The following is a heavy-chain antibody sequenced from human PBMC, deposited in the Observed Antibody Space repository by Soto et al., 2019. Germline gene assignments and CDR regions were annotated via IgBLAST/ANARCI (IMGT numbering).Heavy chain of an antibody. V-gene: IGHV3-74*01. CDR1: EFAFNTYW. J-gene: IGHJ6*02. CDR3: ARDKVYGLDV. Sequence: EVQLVESGGGLVQPGGSLRLSCAASEFAFNTYWMHWVRQVPGKGLEWVSRINGDGITRTYADSVKGRFTISRDNAENILYLQMNSLRAEDTAVYYCARDKVYGLDVWGQGTTVTVSS. CDR2: INGDGITR.